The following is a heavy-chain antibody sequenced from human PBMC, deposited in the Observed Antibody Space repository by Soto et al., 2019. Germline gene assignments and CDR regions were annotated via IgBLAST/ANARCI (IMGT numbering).Heavy chain of an antibody. Sequence: PGGSLRLSCAASGFTFTNAWMNWVRQAPGKRLEWVSRIKSKSDGGTADYTAPVKGRFTISRDDSKNTLYLQMNSLKTEDTAVYYCTTLGYYGGGTYYIIDDSGQGTLVTVSS. CDR1: GFTFTNAW. CDR2: IKSKSDGGTA. V-gene: IGHV3-15*07. D-gene: IGHD2-15*01. J-gene: IGHJ4*02. CDR3: TTLGYYGGGTYYIIDD.